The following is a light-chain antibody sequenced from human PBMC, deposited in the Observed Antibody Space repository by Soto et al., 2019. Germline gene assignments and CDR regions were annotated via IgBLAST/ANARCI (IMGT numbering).Light chain of an antibody. CDR2: DVS. Sequence: QSALTQPASVSGSTGQSITISCTGTSRDVGGYNYVSWYQQHPGKAPKLMIYDVSNRPSGVSNRFSGSKSGNTASLTISGLQAEDEADYYCSSYTSSSTLEVVFGGGTKLTVL. CDR1: SRDVGGYNY. CDR3: SSYTSSSTLEVV. J-gene: IGLJ2*01. V-gene: IGLV2-14*01.